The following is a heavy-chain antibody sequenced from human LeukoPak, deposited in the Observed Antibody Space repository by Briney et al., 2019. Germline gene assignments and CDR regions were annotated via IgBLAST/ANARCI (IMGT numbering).Heavy chain of an antibody. CDR1: GFTFSSYW. Sequence: PGGSLRLSCAASGFTFSSYWMSWVRQAPGKGLEWVANINQGGSEKYYVDSVKGRFTISRDNAKNSLYLQMNSLRAEDTAVYYCARAGTAWSSDFWGQGTLVTVSS. D-gene: IGHD1-26*01. CDR3: ARAGTAWSSDF. CDR2: INQGGSEK. J-gene: IGHJ4*02. V-gene: IGHV3-7*04.